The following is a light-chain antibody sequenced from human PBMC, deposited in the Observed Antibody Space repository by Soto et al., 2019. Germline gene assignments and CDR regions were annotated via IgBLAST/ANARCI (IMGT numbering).Light chain of an antibody. CDR1: QGIGTY. V-gene: IGKV1-9*01. CDR3: QQVDSYPRT. J-gene: IGKJ1*01. CDR2: ASS. Sequence: IQLTQSPSSLSASVGDRVTVTCRASQGIGTYLVWYQQKSGKAPTVLIYASSTLQTGVPSRCSGSGSVTDFSLTISSLHPEDVATYYCQQVDSYPRTVGQGTKVDIK.